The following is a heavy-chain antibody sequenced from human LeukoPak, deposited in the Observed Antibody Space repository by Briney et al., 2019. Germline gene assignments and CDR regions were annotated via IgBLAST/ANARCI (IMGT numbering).Heavy chain of an antibody. CDR2: IYSGSSK. D-gene: IGHD2-2*01. V-gene: IGHV3-66*01. J-gene: IGHJ4*02. Sequence: PGGSLRLSCVPSGFTVSSNYMSWVRHAPGKGLEWVSVIYSGSSKYHAVSVTGRFTISRDNSKNTLYLQMNSLRVEDTDVYYCARDKVAAAHLDYWGQGTLVTVSS. CDR1: GFTVSSNY. CDR3: ARDKVAAAHLDY.